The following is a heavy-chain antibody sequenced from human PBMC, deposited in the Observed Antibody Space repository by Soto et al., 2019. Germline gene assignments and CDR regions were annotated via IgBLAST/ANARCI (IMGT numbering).Heavy chain of an antibody. CDR2: ISYDGSNK. CDR1: RFTFIRHG. CDR3: AKDPLDTAMVLYYFDY. D-gene: IGHD5-18*01. V-gene: IGHV3-30*18. Sequence: GGSLKLACATNRFTFIRHGLQCVRQAPGKGLEWVAVISYDGSNKYYADSVKGRFTISRDNSKNTLYLQMNSLRAEDTAVYYCAKDPLDTAMVLYYFDYWGQGT. J-gene: IGHJ4*02.